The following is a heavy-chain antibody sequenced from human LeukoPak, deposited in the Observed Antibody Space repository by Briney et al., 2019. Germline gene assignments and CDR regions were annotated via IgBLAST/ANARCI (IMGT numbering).Heavy chain of an antibody. Sequence: PGGSLRLSCAASGFTFSSYWMSWVRQAPGKGLEWVANIKEDGSETYYVDSVKGRFTISRDNAKNSVYLQMNSLRAEDTAVYYCARDSSYYYGSGSPMDYWGQGTLVTVSS. V-gene: IGHV3-7*01. CDR2: IKEDGSET. J-gene: IGHJ4*02. D-gene: IGHD3-10*01. CDR3: ARDSSYYYGSGSPMDY. CDR1: GFTFSSYW.